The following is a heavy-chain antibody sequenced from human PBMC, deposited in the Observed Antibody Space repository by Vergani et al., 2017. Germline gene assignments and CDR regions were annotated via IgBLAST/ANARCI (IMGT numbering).Heavy chain of an antibody. CDR3: AIADCGGDCYSYWYFDL. CDR2: IIPIFGTA. D-gene: IGHD2-21*02. J-gene: IGHJ2*01. CDR1: VGTFSSYA. Sequence: QVQLVQSGAEVQKPGASVKVSCKSSVGTFSSYAISWVRQSPGQGLEWMGGIIPIFGTANYAQKFQGRVTITADESTSTAYMELSSMRSEDTAVYYCAIADCGGDCYSYWYFDLWGRGTLVTVSS. V-gene: IGHV1-69*01.